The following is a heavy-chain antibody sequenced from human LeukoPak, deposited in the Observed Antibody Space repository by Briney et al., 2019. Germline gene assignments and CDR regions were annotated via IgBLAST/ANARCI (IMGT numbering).Heavy chain of an antibody. Sequence: SETLSLTCTVSGGSISSGDYYWSWLRQPPGKGLEWIGYIYYSGSTYYNPSLKSRVTISVGTSKTQFSLKLSSVTAADTAVYYCARVHDSSGYYYAFDYWGQGTLVTVSS. CDR3: ARVHDSSGYYYAFDY. J-gene: IGHJ4*02. D-gene: IGHD3-22*01. CDR1: GGSISSGDYY. CDR2: IYYSGST. V-gene: IGHV4-30-4*01.